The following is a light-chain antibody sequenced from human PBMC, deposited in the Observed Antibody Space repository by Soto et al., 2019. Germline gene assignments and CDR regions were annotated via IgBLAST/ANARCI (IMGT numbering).Light chain of an antibody. Sequence: AIQLTQSPSSLSASVGDRVTITCRASQGISSALAWYQQKPGKAPKLLIYDASSLESGVPSRFSGSGSGTDFTLTISSLQSEDFATYSCQQFNSYPHTFGQGTKLEIK. CDR3: QQFNSYPHT. CDR2: DAS. CDR1: QGISSA. J-gene: IGKJ2*01. V-gene: IGKV1-13*02.